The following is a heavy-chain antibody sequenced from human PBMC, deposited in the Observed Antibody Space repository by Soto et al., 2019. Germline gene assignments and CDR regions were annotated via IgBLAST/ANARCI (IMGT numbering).Heavy chain of an antibody. CDR2: IYYSGST. CDR3: GRMGTYYYDRSGYYDS. D-gene: IGHD3-22*01. J-gene: IGHJ4*02. CDR1: GGSISSYY. V-gene: IGHV4-59*01. Sequence: QVQLQESGPGPVKPSETLSLTCSVSGGSISSYYWSWIRQPPGTGLEWIGYIYYSGSTNYNPSLKSRVAIAVDTYKNQFSLELSSVTAADTAVYYCGRMGTYYYDRSGYYDSWGQGTLVPVSS.